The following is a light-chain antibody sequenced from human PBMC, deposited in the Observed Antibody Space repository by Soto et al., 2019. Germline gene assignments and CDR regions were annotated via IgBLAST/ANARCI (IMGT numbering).Light chain of an antibody. V-gene: IGKV1-5*01. CDR2: DAS. J-gene: IGKJ4*01. Sequence: DIQVTQSPPTLSASVGDRVTITCRASQTISTWMAWYQQKPGKAPKLLVYDASTLQSGVASRFSGSGSGTEFTLTISSLQPEDFATYYCQQSYSTPLTFGGGTKVDIK. CDR1: QTISTW. CDR3: QQSYSTPLT.